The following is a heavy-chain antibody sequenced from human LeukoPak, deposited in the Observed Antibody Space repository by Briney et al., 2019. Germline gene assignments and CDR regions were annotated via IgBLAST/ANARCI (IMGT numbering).Heavy chain of an antibody. CDR2: INHSGST. CDR1: GGSFSGYY. J-gene: IGHJ4*02. D-gene: IGHD2-2*01. V-gene: IGHV4-34*01. Sequence: SETLSLTCAVYGGSFSGYYWSWIRQPPGKGLEWIGEINHSGSTNYNPSLKSRVTISVDTSKNQFSLKLSSVTAADTAVYYCARRSLGYCSSTSCHFDYWGQGTLVTVSS. CDR3: ARRSLGYCSSTSCHFDY.